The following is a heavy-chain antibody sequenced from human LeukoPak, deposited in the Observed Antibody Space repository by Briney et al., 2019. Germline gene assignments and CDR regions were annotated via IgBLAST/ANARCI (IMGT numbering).Heavy chain of an antibody. Sequence: GGSLGLSCAASGFTFSSYGMHWVRQAPGKGLEWVAVISYDGSNKYYVDSVKGRFTISRDNSKNTLYLQMNSLRAEDTAVYYCAKEGGGSYSANPFDYWGQGTLVTVSS. J-gene: IGHJ4*02. CDR1: GFTFSSYG. CDR2: ISYDGSNK. V-gene: IGHV3-30*18. CDR3: AKEGGGSYSANPFDY. D-gene: IGHD1-26*01.